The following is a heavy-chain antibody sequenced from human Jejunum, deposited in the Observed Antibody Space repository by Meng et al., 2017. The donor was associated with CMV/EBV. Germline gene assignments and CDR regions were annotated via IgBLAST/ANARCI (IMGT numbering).Heavy chain of an antibody. Sequence: GFTFSGDWMSWVRKAPGKGLEWVANINQNENEKYYVDSVTGRFTISRDNAQNSLYLQMSSLRAEDTAVYYCARWHYYGSGSYAFDMWGQGTMVTVSS. D-gene: IGHD3-10*01. CDR2: INQNENEK. J-gene: IGHJ3*02. V-gene: IGHV3-7*01. CDR3: ARWHYYGSGSYAFDM. CDR1: GFTFSGDW.